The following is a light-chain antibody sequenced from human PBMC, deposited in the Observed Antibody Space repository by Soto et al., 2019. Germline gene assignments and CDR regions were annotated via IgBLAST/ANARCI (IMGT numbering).Light chain of an antibody. CDR2: GAS. J-gene: IGKJ1*01. Sequence: IVLTQSPGTLSLSPWEIATLSCRASQSVSSSYLAWYQQKPGQAPRLLIYGASSRATGIPDRFRGSGSGTDFTLTISSLEPEDFAVYYCQQYGSSPRTFGQGTKVDIK. V-gene: IGKV3-20*01. CDR3: QQYGSSPRT. CDR1: QSVSSSY.